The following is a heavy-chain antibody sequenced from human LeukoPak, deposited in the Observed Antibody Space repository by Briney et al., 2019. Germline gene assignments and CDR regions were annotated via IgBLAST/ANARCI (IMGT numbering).Heavy chain of an antibody. J-gene: IGHJ3*02. D-gene: IGHD3-10*01. CDR3: AREPGLGYAFDI. CDR2: INQDGSEE. V-gene: IGHV3-7*01. Sequence: PGGSLRLSCVVSGFGISTSWMTWVRQAPGKGLEWVANINQDGSEEHYVGSVRGRFTISRDNAKDSLFLQMNSLRADDSAVYYCAREPGLGYAFDIWAKEQWSPSLQ. CDR1: GFGISTSW.